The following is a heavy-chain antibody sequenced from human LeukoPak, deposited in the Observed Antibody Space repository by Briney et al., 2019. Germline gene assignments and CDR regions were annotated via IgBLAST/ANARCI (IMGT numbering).Heavy chain of an antibody. CDR2: IRYDGSNR. V-gene: IGHV3-30*02. Sequence: GGSLRLSCAASGFTFSRYGMHWVRQAPGKGLEWVAFIRYDGSNRYYADSVKGRFTISRDNSKNTLYLQMNSLRVEDTAVYYCAKGHGDASGYYYFDSWGQGTLVTVST. J-gene: IGHJ4*02. D-gene: IGHD3-22*01. CDR3: AKGHGDASGYYYFDS. CDR1: GFTFSRYG.